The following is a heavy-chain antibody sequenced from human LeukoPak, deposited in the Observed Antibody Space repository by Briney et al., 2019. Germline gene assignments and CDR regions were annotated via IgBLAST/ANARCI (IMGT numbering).Heavy chain of an antibody. Sequence: QPGGSLRLSCAASGFSFSRYWMHWVRQAPGKGLVWVSRINGDGSSTSYADSVKGRFTISRDNAKNTLYLQMNSLRAEDTAVYYCARDFYYYDSSGYLDYWGQGTLVTASS. CDR3: ARDFYYYDSSGYLDY. CDR1: GFSFSRYW. V-gene: IGHV3-74*01. CDR2: INGDGSST. D-gene: IGHD3-22*01. J-gene: IGHJ4*02.